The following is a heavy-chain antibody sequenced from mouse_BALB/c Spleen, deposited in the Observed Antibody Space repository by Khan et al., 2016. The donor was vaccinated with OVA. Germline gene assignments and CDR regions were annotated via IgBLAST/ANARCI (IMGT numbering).Heavy chain of an antibody. CDR2: IWRGGST. CDR3: AKKMITYYAMDY. J-gene: IGHJ4*01. D-gene: IGHD2-4*01. V-gene: IGHV2-5-1*01. Sequence: VQLQESGPSLVQPSQSLSITCTVSGFSLTTYGVHWVRQSPGKGLEWLGVIWRGGSTDYNAAFMSRLSITKDNSKSQVFFKMNSLQADDTAIYXCAKKMITYYAMDYWGQGTSVTVSS. CDR1: GFSLTTYG.